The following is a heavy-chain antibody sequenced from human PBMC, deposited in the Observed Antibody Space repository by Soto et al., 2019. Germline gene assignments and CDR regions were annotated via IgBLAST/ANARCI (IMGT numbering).Heavy chain of an antibody. D-gene: IGHD2-21*01. CDR3: AIAAGGCGRSPAS. V-gene: IGHV1-69*08. Sequence: QVQLVQSGAEVKKPGSSVRVACRASGDIFNRYTITWVRQVPGQGLQWMGRIIPVLGAPNYAQRFRGRVTTSADTSPPSVHPALCSLPSESTAVSSCAIAAGGCGRSPASWGQGTLVTVSS. CDR1: GDIFNRYT. J-gene: IGHJ5*02. CDR2: IIPVLGAP.